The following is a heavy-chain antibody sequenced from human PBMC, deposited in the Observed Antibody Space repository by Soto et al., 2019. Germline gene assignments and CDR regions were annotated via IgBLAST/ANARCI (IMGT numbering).Heavy chain of an antibody. V-gene: IGHV4-61*01. J-gene: IGHJ6*02. CDR2: MYYTGTT. CDR1: GGSVSSGTHY. Sequence: QVQLQESGPGLVKPSETLSLTCTVSGGSVSSGTHYWTWIRQPPGKDLEWIGHMYYTGTTQYNPSLNSRVTISVDTSKNQFSLKLTSVSGADTAVYFCARVGYSYGRRVYGMDVWGQGTTVTVSS. D-gene: IGHD5-18*01. CDR3: ARVGYSYGRRVYGMDV.